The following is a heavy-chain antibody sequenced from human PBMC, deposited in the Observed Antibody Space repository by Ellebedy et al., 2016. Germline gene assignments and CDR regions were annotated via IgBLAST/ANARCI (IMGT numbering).Heavy chain of an antibody. CDR2: ISGSGGST. Sequence: GESLKISCAASGFTFSSYAMSWVRQAPGKGLEWVSAISGSGGSTYYADSVKGRFTISRDNSKNTLYLQMNSLRAEDTAVYYCARGDSGSYYIWFDPWGQGTLVTVSS. J-gene: IGHJ5*02. V-gene: IGHV3-23*01. CDR3: ARGDSGSYYIWFDP. CDR1: GFTFSSYA. D-gene: IGHD1-26*01.